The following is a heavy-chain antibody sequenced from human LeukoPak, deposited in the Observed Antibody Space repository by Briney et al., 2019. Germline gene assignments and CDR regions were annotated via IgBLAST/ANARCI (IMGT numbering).Heavy chain of an antibody. CDR3: ATGLLGGGAQKNGY. D-gene: IGHD2-15*01. CDR1: GYTLTELS. V-gene: IGHV1-24*01. CDR2: FDPEDGET. Sequence: ASVKVSCKVSGYTLTELSMHWVRQAPGKGLEWMGGFDPEDGETIYAQKFQGRVTMTEDTSTDTAYMELSSLRSEDTAVYYCATGLLGGGAQKNGYWGQGTLVTVSS. J-gene: IGHJ4*02.